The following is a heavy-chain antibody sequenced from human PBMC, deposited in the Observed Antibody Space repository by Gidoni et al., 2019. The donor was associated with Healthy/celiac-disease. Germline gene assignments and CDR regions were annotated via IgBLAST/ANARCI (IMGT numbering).Heavy chain of an antibody. J-gene: IGHJ3*02. CDR3: ARGPNLVPHAFDI. Sequence: QVQLQQWGAGLLKPSETLSLTCAVYGGSFSGYYWSWIRQPPGKGLEWIGEINHSGSTNYNPSLKSRVTISVDTSKNQFSLKLSSVTAADTAVYYCARGPNLVPHAFDIWGQGTMVTVSS. D-gene: IGHD1-26*01. V-gene: IGHV4-34*01. CDR2: INHSGST. CDR1: GGSFSGYY.